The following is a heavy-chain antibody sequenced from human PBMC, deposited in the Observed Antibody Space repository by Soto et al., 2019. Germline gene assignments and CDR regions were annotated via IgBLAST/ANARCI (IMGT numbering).Heavy chain of an antibody. V-gene: IGHV1-8*01. J-gene: IGHJ1*01. CDR2: MNPNSGNT. Sequence: QVQLVQSGAEVKKPGASVKVSCKASGYTFTSYDINWVRQATGQGLEWMGWMNPNSGNTGYAQKFQGRVTMPRTTSISTAYMELSSLRSEDTAVYYCASATVAAAGSFQHWGQGTLVTVSS. CDR3: ASATVAAAGSFQH. D-gene: IGHD6-13*01. CDR1: GYTFTSYD.